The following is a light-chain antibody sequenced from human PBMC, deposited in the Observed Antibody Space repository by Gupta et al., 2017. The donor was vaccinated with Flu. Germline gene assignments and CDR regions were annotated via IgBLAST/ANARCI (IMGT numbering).Light chain of an antibody. J-gene: IGLJ3*02. CDR3: NSRDSSGDNLGGV. V-gene: IGLV3-19*01. CDR2: GKI. CDR1: SLRSYY. Sequence: TVRSTGEGDSLRSYYAGWYQKKPGQAPVLVIDGKINRDKGSPDRFSGSSSGNTAWLTITGAQAEDEANDEGNSRDSSGDNLGGVFGGGTKLTVL.